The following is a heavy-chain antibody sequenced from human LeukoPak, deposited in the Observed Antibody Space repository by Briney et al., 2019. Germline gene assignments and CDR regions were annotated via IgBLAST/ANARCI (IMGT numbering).Heavy chain of an antibody. CDR3: ARELLSDHQVAGTRRLYYYYGMDV. J-gene: IGHJ6*02. Sequence: ASVKVSCKASGYTFTSYGISWVRQAPGQGLEWMGWISAYNGNTNYAQKLQGRVTMTTDTSTSTAYMELRSLRSDDTAVYYCARELLSDHQVAGTRRLYYYYGMDVWGQGTTVTVSS. D-gene: IGHD6-19*01. CDR2: ISAYNGNT. CDR1: GYTFTSYG. V-gene: IGHV1-18*01.